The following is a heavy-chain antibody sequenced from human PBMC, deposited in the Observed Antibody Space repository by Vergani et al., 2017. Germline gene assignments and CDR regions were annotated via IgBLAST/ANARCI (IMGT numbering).Heavy chain of an antibody. Sequence: QVQLQQWGGGLLKPSETLSLTCAVYGGSFSAYHWTWIRQSPGKGLEWIGDINHSGSTNYNPSLKSRVTISLDTSKRQFSLKLRSVTAADTAVYYCARVTRFSDPHNYYYYYYMDVWGRGTTVTVSS. D-gene: IGHD1/OR15-1a*01. CDR2: INHSGST. V-gene: IGHV4-34*01. J-gene: IGHJ6*03. CDR3: ARVTRFSDPHNYYYYYYMDV. CDR1: GGSFSAYH.